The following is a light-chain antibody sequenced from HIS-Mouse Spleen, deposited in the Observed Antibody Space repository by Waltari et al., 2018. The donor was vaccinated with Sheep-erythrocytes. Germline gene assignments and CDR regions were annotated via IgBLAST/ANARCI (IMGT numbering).Light chain of an antibody. CDR2: DVS. Sequence: QSALTQPRSVSGSPGQSVTLSCTGTSSAVGGYNYVSWYQQHPGKTPKLMIYDVSKRPSGVPDRFAGSKSGNTASLTISGLQAEDEADYYCCSYAGSYNHVFATGTKFTVL. J-gene: IGLJ1*01. CDR1: SSAVGGYNY. CDR3: CSYAGSYNHV. V-gene: IGLV2-11*01.